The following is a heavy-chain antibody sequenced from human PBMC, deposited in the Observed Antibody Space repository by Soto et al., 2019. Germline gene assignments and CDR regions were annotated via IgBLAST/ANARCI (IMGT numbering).Heavy chain of an antibody. CDR1: GSSISSGGYY. Sequence: QVQLQESGPGLVKPSQTLSLTCTVSGSSISSGGYYWSWIRQHPGKGLEWIGYIFYSGSTFYNPSLKSRIAISVDTSKNQFSLKLSSVTAADTAVYYCARAPGDYFDYWGQGTLVTVSS. J-gene: IGHJ4*02. CDR3: ARAPGDYFDY. V-gene: IGHV4-31*03. CDR2: IFYSGST.